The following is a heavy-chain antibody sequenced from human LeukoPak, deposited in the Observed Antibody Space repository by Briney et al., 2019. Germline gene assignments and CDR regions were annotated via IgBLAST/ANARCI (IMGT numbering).Heavy chain of an antibody. V-gene: IGHV3-30-3*01. Sequence: SGRSLRPSCAASGFTFSSYAMHWVRQAPGKGLEWVAVISYDGSNKYYADSVKGRFTIPRDNSKNTLYLQMNSLRAEDTAVYYCARSYCSGGSCYSYYFDYWGQGTLVTVSS. D-gene: IGHD2-15*01. J-gene: IGHJ4*02. CDR2: ISYDGSNK. CDR3: ARSYCSGGSCYSYYFDY. CDR1: GFTFSSYA.